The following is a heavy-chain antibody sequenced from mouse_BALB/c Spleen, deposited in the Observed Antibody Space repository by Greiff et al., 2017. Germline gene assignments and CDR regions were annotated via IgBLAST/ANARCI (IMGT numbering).Heavy chain of an antibody. CDR2: INPNNGGT. CDR1: GYTFTDYN. CDR3: ARYGKRYLDV. D-gene: IGHD2-1*01. Sequence: VQLQQSGPELVKPGASVKIPCKASGYTFTDYNMDWVKQSHGKSLEWIGDINPNNGGTIYNQKFKGKATLTVDKSSSTAYMELRSLTSEDTAVYYCARYGKRYLDVGGAGTTVTVSS. V-gene: IGHV1-18*01. J-gene: IGHJ1*01.